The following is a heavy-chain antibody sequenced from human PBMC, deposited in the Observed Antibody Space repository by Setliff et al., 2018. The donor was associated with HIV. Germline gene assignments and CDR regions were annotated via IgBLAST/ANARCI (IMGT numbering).Heavy chain of an antibody. D-gene: IGHD2-8*02. J-gene: IGHJ5*02. CDR2: IYYSGTA. V-gene: IGHV4-31*03. CDR1: GGSISGGGYY. Sequence: SETLSLTCTVSGGSISGGGYYWTWIRQYPGRGLEWIGYIYYSGTAYYKPSLRSRVTIAVDTSMNQFSLNLNSVTAADTAVYYCARAVDCTEASCPKASFDPWGPGILVTVSS. CDR3: ARAVDCTEASCPKASFDP.